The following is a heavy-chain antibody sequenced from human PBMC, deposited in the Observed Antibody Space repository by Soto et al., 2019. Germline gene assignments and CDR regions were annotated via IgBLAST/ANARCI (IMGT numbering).Heavy chain of an antibody. CDR2: IYYSGST. CDR1: GGSISSGDYY. J-gene: IGHJ4*02. CDR3: ARISTAALDS. V-gene: IGHV4-30-4*02. Sequence: SETLSLTCTVSGGSISSGDYYWSWIRQPPGKGLEWIGYIYYSGSTYYNPSLRSRVTILVDTSNNQFSLNLRSVTAADTAVYFCARISTAALDSWGQGTLVTVSS. D-gene: IGHD4-17*01.